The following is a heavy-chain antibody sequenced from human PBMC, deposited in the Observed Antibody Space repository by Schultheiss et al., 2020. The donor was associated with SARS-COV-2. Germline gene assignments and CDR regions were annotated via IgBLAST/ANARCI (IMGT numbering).Heavy chain of an antibody. CDR2: INHSGST. V-gene: IGHV4-34*01. J-gene: IGHJ6*02. Sequence: SETLSLTCAVYGGSFSGYYWSWIRQPPGKGLEWIGEINHSGSTNYNPSLKSRVTISVDTSKNQFSLKLSSVTAADTAVYYCARDPVPLFHWVVHYYGMDVWGQGTTVTVSS. CDR1: GGSFSGYY. D-gene: IGHD2-21*01. CDR3: ARDPVPLFHWVVHYYGMDV.